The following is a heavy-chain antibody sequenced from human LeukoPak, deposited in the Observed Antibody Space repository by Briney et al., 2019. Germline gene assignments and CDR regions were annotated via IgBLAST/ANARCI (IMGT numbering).Heavy chain of an antibody. CDR2: ISSSGSTI. D-gene: IGHD1-26*01. J-gene: IGHJ4*02. Sequence: GGSLRLSCAASGFTFSSYEMNWVRQAPGKGLEWVSYISSSGSTIYYADSVKGRFTISRDNAKNSLYLQMNSLGAEDTAVYYCAKGRIVKLDYWGRGTLVTVSS. V-gene: IGHV3-48*03. CDR1: GFTFSSYE. CDR3: AKGRIVKLDY.